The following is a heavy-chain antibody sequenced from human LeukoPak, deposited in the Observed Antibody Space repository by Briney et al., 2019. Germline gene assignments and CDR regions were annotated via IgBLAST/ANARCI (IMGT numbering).Heavy chain of an antibody. CDR3: AKWGSSGYYKSYFDH. V-gene: IGHV3-23*01. CDR1: GFTFSSYA. D-gene: IGHD3-22*01. CDR2: ISGSGGST. J-gene: IGHJ4*02. Sequence: GGSLRLSCAASGFTFSSYAMSWVRQAPGKGLEWVSAISGSGGSTYYADSVKGRFTISRDNSKNTLYLQMNSLRAEDTAVYYCAKWGSSGYYKSYFDHWGQGTLVTVSS.